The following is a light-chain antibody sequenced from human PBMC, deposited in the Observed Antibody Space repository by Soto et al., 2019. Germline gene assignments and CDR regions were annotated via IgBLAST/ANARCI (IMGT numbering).Light chain of an antibody. V-gene: IGKV3-20*01. Sequence: ELVLTKSPGTLSLSPGERATLSCRASQSITNSYLAWYQQKPAQAPRILVYGASSMATGIPDRFSGSESGTDITLTVSRLVPEDFAVYYCQQYDSSRFTFGPGTKMDIK. CDR2: GAS. CDR3: QQYDSSRFT. CDR1: QSITNSY. J-gene: IGKJ3*01.